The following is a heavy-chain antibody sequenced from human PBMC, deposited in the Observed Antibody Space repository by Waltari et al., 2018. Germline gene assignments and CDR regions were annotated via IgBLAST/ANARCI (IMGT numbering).Heavy chain of an antibody. Sequence: QVQLQESGPGLVKPSGTLALTCAVSGGPISSMNWWRWVRQPPGKGLEWIGEIYHSGSTNYNPSLKSRVTISVDKSKNQFSLKLSSVTAADTAVYYCARDFGRVGASGVDYWGQGTLVTVSS. CDR3: ARDFGRVGASGVDY. CDR1: GGPISSMNW. D-gene: IGHD1-26*01. J-gene: IGHJ4*02. CDR2: IYHSGST. V-gene: IGHV4-4*02.